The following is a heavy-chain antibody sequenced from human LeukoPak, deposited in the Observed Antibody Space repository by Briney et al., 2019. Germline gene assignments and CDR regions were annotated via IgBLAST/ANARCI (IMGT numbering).Heavy chain of an antibody. CDR2: INHSGST. J-gene: IGHJ4*02. Sequence: PSETLSLTCAVYGGSFSGYYWSWIRQPPGKGLEWVGNINHSGSTNYNPDPKSRVSISVDTHTNQFSLKQSSVTAADTAVYSCWRGARIPVFGVASSLDYWGQGTLVTVSS. CDR3: WRGARIPVFGVASSLDY. V-gene: IGHV4-34*01. CDR1: GGSFSGYY. D-gene: IGHD3-3*01.